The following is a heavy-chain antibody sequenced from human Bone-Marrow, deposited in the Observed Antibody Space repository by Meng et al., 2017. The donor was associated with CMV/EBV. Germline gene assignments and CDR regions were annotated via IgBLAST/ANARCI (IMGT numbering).Heavy chain of an antibody. D-gene: IGHD5-24*01. J-gene: IGHJ4*02. CDR2: IYSGGST. Sequence: GESLKISCAASGFTVSSNYMSWVRQAPGKGLEWVSVIYSGGSTYYADSVKGRFTISRDNSKNSLFLQMNRLRNEDTALYYCAKDTGNYRGFDYWGQGTLVTVSS. V-gene: IGHV3-53*05. CDR1: GFTVSSNY. CDR3: AKDTGNYRGFDY.